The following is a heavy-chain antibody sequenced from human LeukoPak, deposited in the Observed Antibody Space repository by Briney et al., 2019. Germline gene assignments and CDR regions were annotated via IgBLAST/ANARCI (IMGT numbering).Heavy chain of an antibody. D-gene: IGHD1-1*01. Sequence: GASVKVSCKASGYPFTSYEINWVRQATGEGLEWMGWMKPDSGNSAYAQKFRGRVTLSSNSSINTAYMEVSSLGSDDTAVYFCARGRIGSDYWGQGTLVTVSS. V-gene: IGHV1-8*01. CDR3: ARGRIGSDY. CDR2: MKPDSGNS. J-gene: IGHJ4*02. CDR1: GYPFTSYE.